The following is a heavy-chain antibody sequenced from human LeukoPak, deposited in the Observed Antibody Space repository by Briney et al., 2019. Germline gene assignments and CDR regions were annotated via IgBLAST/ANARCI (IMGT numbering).Heavy chain of an antibody. CDR2: ISYDGSNK. CDR3: AKDVGGSSGWYSDYYYGMDV. J-gene: IGHJ6*02. V-gene: IGHV3-30*18. CDR1: GFTFSSYG. Sequence: GGSLRLSCAASGFTFSSYGMHWVRQAPGKGLEWVAVISYDGSNKYYADSVKGRFTISRDNSKNTLCLQMNSLRAEDTAVYYCAKDVGGSSGWYSDYYYGMDVWGQGTTVTVSS. D-gene: IGHD6-19*01.